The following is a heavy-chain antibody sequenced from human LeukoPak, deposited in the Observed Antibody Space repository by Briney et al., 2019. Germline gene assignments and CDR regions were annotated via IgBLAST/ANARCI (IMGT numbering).Heavy chain of an antibody. CDR3: ARNSGSGAYYPFDH. CDR2: ISGSGAST. CDR1: GFTFRSYA. J-gene: IGHJ4*02. V-gene: IGHV3-23*01. Sequence: GGSLRLSCAASGFTFRSYAMSWVRQAPGKGLEWVSTISGSGASTFYADSVKGRFTISRDNSKNTLYLQMNSLRAEDTAVYYCARNSGSGAYYPFDHWGPETLVTVSS. D-gene: IGHD3-10*01.